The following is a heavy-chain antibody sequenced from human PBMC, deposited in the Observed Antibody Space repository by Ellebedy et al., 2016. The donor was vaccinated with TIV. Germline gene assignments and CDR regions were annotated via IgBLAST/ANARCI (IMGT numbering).Heavy chain of an antibody. CDR3: ARDLYGDYSFDY. V-gene: IGHV3-21*01. D-gene: IGHD4-17*01. J-gene: IGHJ4*02. CDR1: GFTFSSFT. Sequence: PGGSLRLSCAASGFTFSSFTMNWVRQAPGKGLEWVSSISSSIVNIYYADSVTGRFTISRDNAKNSLYLQMSSLRAEDTAVYYCARDLYGDYSFDYWGQGTLVTVSS. CDR2: ISSSIVNI.